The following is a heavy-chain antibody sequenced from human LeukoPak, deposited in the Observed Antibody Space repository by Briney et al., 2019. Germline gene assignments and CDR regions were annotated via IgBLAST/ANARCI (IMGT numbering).Heavy chain of an antibody. J-gene: IGHJ4*02. CDR3: ARDGVREDIVVVPASSYFDY. D-gene: IGHD2-2*01. Sequence: GGSLRLSCAASGFTFSSHSMNWVRQAPGKGLEWVSSISSSSSYIYYADSVKGRFTISRDNAKNSLYLQMNSLRAEDTAVYCCARDGVREDIVVVPASSYFDYWGQGTLVTVSS. V-gene: IGHV3-21*01. CDR2: ISSSSSYI. CDR1: GFTFSSHS.